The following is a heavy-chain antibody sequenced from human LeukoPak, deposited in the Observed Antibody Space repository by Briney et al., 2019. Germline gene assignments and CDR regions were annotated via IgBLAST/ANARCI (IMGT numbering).Heavy chain of an antibody. J-gene: IGHJ5*02. CDR1: GGSISSGDYY. CDR3: ARDLPWGAYCGGDCSAGWFDP. D-gene: IGHD2-21*02. CDR2: IYYSGST. V-gene: IGHV4-30-4*01. Sequence: SQTLSLTCTVSGGSISSGDYYWSWIRQPPGKGLEWIGYIYYSGSTYYNPSLKSRVTKSVDTSKNQFSLKLSSVTAADTAVYYCARDLPWGAYCGGDCSAGWFDPWGQGTLVTVSS.